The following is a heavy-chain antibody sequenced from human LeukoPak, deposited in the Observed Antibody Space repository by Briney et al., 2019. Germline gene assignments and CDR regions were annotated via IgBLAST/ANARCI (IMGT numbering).Heavy chain of an antibody. CDR2: VYPSDSDT. V-gene: IGHV5-51*01. CDR3: ASTGDCSGGSCRSRWGY. Sequence: GESLKISCKGSGYSFTSYWIGWVRQMPGEGLEWIGTVYPSDSDTRYSPPFQGQVTISADKSISTAYVQWSSLKASDTAMYYCASTGDCSGGSCRSRWGYWGQGTLVTVSS. D-gene: IGHD2-15*01. CDR1: GYSFTSYW. J-gene: IGHJ4*02.